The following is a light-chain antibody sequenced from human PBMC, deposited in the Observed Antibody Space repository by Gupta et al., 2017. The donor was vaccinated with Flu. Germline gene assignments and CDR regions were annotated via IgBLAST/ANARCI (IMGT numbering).Light chain of an antibody. CDR2: STS. CDR3: LLHYGGWV. CDR1: TGAVTSGYY. J-gene: IGLJ3*02. Sequence: QTVVTQEPSLTVSPGGTVALTCASSTGAVTSGYYPNWFQQKPGPAPRPLIYSTSNKHSWTPARFSGALLGGKAALTLSGVQPEDEADYYCLLHYGGWVFGGGTKLTVL. V-gene: IGLV7-43*01.